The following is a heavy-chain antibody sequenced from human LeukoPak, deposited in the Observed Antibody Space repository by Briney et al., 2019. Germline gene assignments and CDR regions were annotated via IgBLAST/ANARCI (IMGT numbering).Heavy chain of an antibody. CDR1: GFTFSSFG. Sequence: PGRSLRLSCAASGFTFSSFGMHWVRQAPGRGLEWVAVLSYDGSNSYYADSVKGRFTISRDNSKNTLYLQMNSLRAEDTAVYYCAKDASTVTLHADYWGQGTLVTVSS. J-gene: IGHJ4*02. D-gene: IGHD4-17*01. CDR3: AKDASTVTLHADY. CDR2: LSYDGSNS. V-gene: IGHV3-30*18.